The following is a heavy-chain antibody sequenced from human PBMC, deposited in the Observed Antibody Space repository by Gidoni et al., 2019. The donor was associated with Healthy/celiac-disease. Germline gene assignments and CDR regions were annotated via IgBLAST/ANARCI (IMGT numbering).Heavy chain of an antibody. J-gene: IGHJ6*02. CDR3: ARDSNYYGSGSPLYGMDV. D-gene: IGHD3-10*01. Sequence: QVQLQESCPGLVKPSATLSLPCTVSGGPIRSYYWSWIRQPPGKGLEWIGCIYYSGSTNYNPSLKSRVTISVDTSKNQFSLKLSSVTAADTAVYYCARDSNYYGSGSPLYGMDVWGQGTTVTVSS. CDR2: IYYSGST. V-gene: IGHV4-59*01. CDR1: GGPIRSYY.